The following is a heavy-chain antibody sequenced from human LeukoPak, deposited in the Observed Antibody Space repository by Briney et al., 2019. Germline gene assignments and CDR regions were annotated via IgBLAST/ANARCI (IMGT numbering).Heavy chain of an antibody. Sequence: PGGSLRLSCAASGFTFSSYAMSWVRQAPGKGLEWVSAISGSGGSTYYADSVRGRFTTSRDNSKNTLSLQMNSLRTEDTAVYYCAKVGDNWDFDYWGQGTLVTVSS. CDR1: GFTFSSYA. CDR3: AKVGDNWDFDY. J-gene: IGHJ4*02. D-gene: IGHD1-1*01. V-gene: IGHV3-23*01. CDR2: ISGSGGST.